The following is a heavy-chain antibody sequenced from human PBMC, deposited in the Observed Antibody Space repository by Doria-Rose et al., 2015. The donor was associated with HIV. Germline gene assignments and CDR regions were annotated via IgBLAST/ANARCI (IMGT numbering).Heavy chain of an antibody. CDR1: GVSLSSPGMG. CDR2: IFSDDER. CDR3: ARIKSSRWYHKYYFDF. V-gene: IGHV2-26*01. J-gene: IGHJ4*02. D-gene: IGHD6-13*01. Sequence: TLKESGPVLVKPTETLTLTCTVSGVSLSSPGMGVSWIRQPPGKALEWLANIFSDDERSYKTSLKSGLTISRGTSKSQVVLTMTDMDPVDTATYYCARIKSSRWYHKYYFDFWGQGTLVIVSA.